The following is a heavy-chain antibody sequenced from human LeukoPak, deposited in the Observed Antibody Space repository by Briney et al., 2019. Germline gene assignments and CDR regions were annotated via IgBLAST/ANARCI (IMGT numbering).Heavy chain of an antibody. CDR2: IYSGGST. Sequence: GGSLKLSCAASGFTVSSNYMSWVRQAPGKGLEWVSVIYSGGSTYYADSVKGRFTISRDNSKNTLYLQMNSLRAEDTAVYYCARGSDYGDYGYFDLWGRGTLVTVSS. V-gene: IGHV3-53*01. D-gene: IGHD4-17*01. J-gene: IGHJ2*01. CDR1: GFTVSSNY. CDR3: ARGSDYGDYGYFDL.